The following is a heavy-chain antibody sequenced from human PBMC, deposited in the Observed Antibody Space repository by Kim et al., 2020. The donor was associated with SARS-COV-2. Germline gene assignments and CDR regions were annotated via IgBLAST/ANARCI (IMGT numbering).Heavy chain of an antibody. V-gene: IGHV3-21*01. CDR3: AREGDSGYDLDDYYYYYGMDV. J-gene: IGHJ6*02. CDR1: GFTFSSYT. Sequence: GGSLRLSCAASGFTFSSYTMNWVRQAPGKGLEWVSSITSSSSYIYYADSVKGRFTISRDNAKNSLYLQMSSLRAEDTAVYYCAREGDSGYDLDDYYYYYGMDVWGQGTTVTVSS. CDR2: ITSSSSYI. D-gene: IGHD5-12*01.